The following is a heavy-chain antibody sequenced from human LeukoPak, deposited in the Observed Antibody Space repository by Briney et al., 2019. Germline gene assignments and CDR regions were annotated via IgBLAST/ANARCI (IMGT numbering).Heavy chain of an antibody. CDR3: VKDIESGGWYRGFDY. D-gene: IGHD6-19*01. CDR2: ITWDGTAA. J-gene: IGHJ4*02. V-gene: IGHV3-43*01. CDR1: GFTFDDYT. Sequence: GGSLRLSCAAFGFTFDDYTMHWVRQVPGKGPEWVSLITWDGTAASYVGSVRGRFTISRDNSKDSVYLQMNSLRPEDTAFYYCVKDIESGGWYRGFDYWGQGSLVTVSS.